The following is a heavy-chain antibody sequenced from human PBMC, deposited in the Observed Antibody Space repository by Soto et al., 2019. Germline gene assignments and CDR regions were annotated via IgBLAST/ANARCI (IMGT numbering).Heavy chain of an antibody. CDR1: GYTFTSYA. CDR3: ARAWDLYSSSWYYFDY. D-gene: IGHD6-13*01. Sequence: QVQLVQSGAEEKKPGASVKVSCKASGYTFTSYAMHWVRQAPGQRLEWMGWINAGNGNTKYSQKFQGRVTITRDTSASTAYMELSSLRSEDTAVYYCARAWDLYSSSWYYFDYWGQGTLVTVSS. J-gene: IGHJ4*02. V-gene: IGHV1-3*05. CDR2: INAGNGNT.